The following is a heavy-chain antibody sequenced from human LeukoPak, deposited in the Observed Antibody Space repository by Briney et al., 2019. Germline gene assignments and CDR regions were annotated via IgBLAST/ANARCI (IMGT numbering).Heavy chain of an antibody. CDR1: GFTFDDYA. V-gene: IGHV4-59*01. Sequence: GSLRLSCAASGFTFDDYAMHWIRQPPGKGLEWIGYIDHSGSTNYNPSLKSRVSISSDTSKNQFSLELSSVTAADTAVYYCARLKATVSIHAYFDSWGQGTLVTVSS. D-gene: IGHD4-17*01. CDR2: IDHSGST. J-gene: IGHJ4*02. CDR3: ARLKATVSIHAYFDS.